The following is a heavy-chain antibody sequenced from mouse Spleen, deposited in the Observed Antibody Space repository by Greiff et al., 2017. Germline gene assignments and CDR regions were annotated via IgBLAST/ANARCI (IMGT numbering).Heavy chain of an antibody. CDR2: INPSNGGT. D-gene: IGHD1-1*01. J-gene: IGHJ1*01. CDR3: ARLGCIYYYWYFDV. CDR1: GYTFTSYW. Sequence: QVQLQQPGTELVKPGASVKLSCKASGYTFTSYWMHWVKQRPGQGLEWIGNINPSNGGTNYNEKFKSKATLTVDKSSSTADMQLSSLTSEDSAVYYCARLGCIYYYWYFDVWGAGTTVTVSS. V-gene: IGHV1-53*01.